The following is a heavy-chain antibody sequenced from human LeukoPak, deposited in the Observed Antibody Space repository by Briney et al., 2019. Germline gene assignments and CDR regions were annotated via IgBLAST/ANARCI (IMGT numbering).Heavy chain of an antibody. CDR1: GGSISPYY. CDR2: IYYSGTT. D-gene: IGHD3-9*01. CDR3: ATHYDVLTGYAAAAFDI. V-gene: IGHV4-59*08. Sequence: SETLSLTCTVSGGSISPYYWSWIRQPPGKGLEWIGYIYYSGTTHYNPSLESRDTMSVDTSKNQFSLKLSSVTAADTAVYYCATHYDVLTGYAAAAFDIWGQGTMVTVSS. J-gene: IGHJ3*02.